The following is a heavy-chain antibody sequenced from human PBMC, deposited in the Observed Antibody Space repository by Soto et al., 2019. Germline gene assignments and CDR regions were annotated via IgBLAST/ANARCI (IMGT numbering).Heavy chain of an antibody. CDR1: GYTFTSYG. D-gene: IGHD3-22*01. V-gene: IGHV1-18*01. Sequence: ASVKVSCKASGYTFTSYGISWVRQAPGQGLEWMGWISAYNGNTNYAQKLQGRVTMTTDTSTSTAYMELRSLRSDDTAVYYCARYYDSSGYKNWFDPWGQGTLVTVSS. J-gene: IGHJ5*02. CDR2: ISAYNGNT. CDR3: ARYYDSSGYKNWFDP.